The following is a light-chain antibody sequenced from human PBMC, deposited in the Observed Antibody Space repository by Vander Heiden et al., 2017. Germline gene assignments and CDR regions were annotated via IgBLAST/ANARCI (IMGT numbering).Light chain of an antibody. CDR3: LLYYGGSQVV. V-gene: IGLV7-43*01. Sequence: QPLATQAPSLPVSPGGTVTLTCGSSTGTVTSAYYPNWFQQKPGQAPRSLIYNINDKYSWTPARFSGSLLGDKAALTLSGVQPEDEAVYYCLLYYGGSQVVFGGGTKLTVL. CDR2: NIN. CDR1: TGTVTSAYY. J-gene: IGLJ3*02.